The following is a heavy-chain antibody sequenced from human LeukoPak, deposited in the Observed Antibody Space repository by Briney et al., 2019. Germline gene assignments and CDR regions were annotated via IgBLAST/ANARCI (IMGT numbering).Heavy chain of an antibody. CDR2: ISSSGSTI. CDR1: GFTFSSYE. J-gene: IGHJ6*04. Sequence: PGGSLRLSCAASGFTFSSYEMNLVRQAPGKGLEWGSYISSSGSTIYYADSVKGRFTISRDNSKNSLYLQMNSLRAEDTAVYYCAELGITMIGGVWGKGTTVTISS. D-gene: IGHD3-10*02. V-gene: IGHV3-48*03. CDR3: AELGITMIGGV.